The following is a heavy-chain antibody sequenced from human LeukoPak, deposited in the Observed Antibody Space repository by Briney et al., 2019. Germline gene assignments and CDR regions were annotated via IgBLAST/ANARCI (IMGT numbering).Heavy chain of an antibody. CDR3: AHSSSWYGYFDP. CDR2: INHSGST. Sequence: SETLSLTCAVYGGSFSGYYWSWIRQPPGKGLEWIGEINHSGSTNYNPSLKSRVTISVDTSKNQFSLKLSSVTAADTAVYYCAHSSSWYGYFDPWGQGTLVTVSS. V-gene: IGHV4-34*01. CDR1: GGSFSGYY. D-gene: IGHD6-13*01. J-gene: IGHJ5*02.